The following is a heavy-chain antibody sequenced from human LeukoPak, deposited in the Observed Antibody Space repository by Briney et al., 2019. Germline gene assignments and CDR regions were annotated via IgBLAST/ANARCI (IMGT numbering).Heavy chain of an antibody. CDR1: GFTFSSYG. V-gene: IGHV3-33*01. D-gene: IGHD1-26*01. J-gene: IGHJ4*02. Sequence: QAGGSLRLSCAASGFTFSSYGMHWVRQAPGKGLEWVAVIWYDGSNKYYADSVKGRFTIARDNSKNTLYLQVNSLRAEDTAVYYCAREGVGAYYFDYWGQGTLVTVSS. CDR2: IWYDGSNK. CDR3: AREGVGAYYFDY.